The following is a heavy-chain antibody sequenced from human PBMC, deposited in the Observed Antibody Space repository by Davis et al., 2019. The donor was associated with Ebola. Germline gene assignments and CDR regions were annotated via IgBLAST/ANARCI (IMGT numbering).Heavy chain of an antibody. D-gene: IGHD5-12*01. CDR1: GGSFSGYY. J-gene: IGHJ4*02. V-gene: IGHV4-34*01. Sequence: SQTLSLTCAVYGGSFSGYYWSWIRQPPGKGLEWIGEINHSGSTNYNPSLKSRVTISVDTSKNQFSLKLSSVTAADTAVYYCARGSEYSGYLRWGYYFDYWGQGTLVTVSS. CDR3: ARGSEYSGYLRWGYYFDY. CDR2: INHSGST.